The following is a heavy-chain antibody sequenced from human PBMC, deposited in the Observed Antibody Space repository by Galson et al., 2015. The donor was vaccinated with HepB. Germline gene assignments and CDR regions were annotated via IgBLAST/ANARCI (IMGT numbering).Heavy chain of an antibody. CDR2: ISSSSSTI. CDR3: ARAVTTRLNWFDP. D-gene: IGHD4-17*01. J-gene: IGHJ5*02. CDR1: GFTFSSYS. Sequence: SLRLSCAASGFTFSSYSMNWVRQAPGKGLEWVSYISSSSSTIYYADSVKGRFTISRDNAKNSLYLQMNSLRDEDTAVYYCARAVTTRLNWFDPWGQGTMVTVSS. V-gene: IGHV3-48*02.